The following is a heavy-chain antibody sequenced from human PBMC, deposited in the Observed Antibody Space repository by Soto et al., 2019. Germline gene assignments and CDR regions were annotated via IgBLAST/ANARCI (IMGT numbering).Heavy chain of an antibody. CDR2: IKQGGNEK. V-gene: IGHV3-7*01. J-gene: IGHJ4*02. CDR3: ARGLNYDFWSGPDY. D-gene: IGHD3-3*01. CDR1: GFTFNTYW. Sequence: PGGSLRLSCVVSGFTFNTYWMAWVRQAPGRGLEWVADIKQGGNEKNYVDSVKGRFTISRDNAKNSLYLQMNSLRAEDTAVYYCARGLNYDFWSGPDYWGQGTLVTVSS.